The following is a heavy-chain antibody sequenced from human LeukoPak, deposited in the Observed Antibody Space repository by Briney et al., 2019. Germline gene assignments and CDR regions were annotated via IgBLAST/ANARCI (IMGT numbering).Heavy chain of an antibody. CDR2: ISGDGGST. CDR1: GFTVSSNE. CDR3: ANLIAAADPAY. V-gene: IGHV3-43*02. J-gene: IGHJ4*02. Sequence: GGSLRLSCAASGFTVSSNEMSWVRQAPGKGLEWVSLISGDGGSTYYADSVKGRFTISRDNSKNSLYLQMNSLRTENAALYYCANLIAAADPAYWGQGTLVTVSS. D-gene: IGHD6-13*01.